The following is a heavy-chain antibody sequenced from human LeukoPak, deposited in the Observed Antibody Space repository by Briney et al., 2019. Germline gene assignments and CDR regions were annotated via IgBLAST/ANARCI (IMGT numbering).Heavy chain of an antibody. Sequence: GASLRLSCAASGFTFSSYAMSWVRQAPGKGLEWVSAISGSGGSTYYADSVEGRFTISRDNSKNTLYLQMNSPRAEDTAVYYCAKIVRYYYDSSGYRGYFDYWGQGTLVTVSS. J-gene: IGHJ4*02. CDR2: ISGSGGST. CDR3: AKIVRYYYDSSGYRGYFDY. D-gene: IGHD3-22*01. V-gene: IGHV3-23*01. CDR1: GFTFSSYA.